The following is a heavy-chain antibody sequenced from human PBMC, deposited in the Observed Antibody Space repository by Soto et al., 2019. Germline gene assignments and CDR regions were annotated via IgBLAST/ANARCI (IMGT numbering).Heavy chain of an antibody. J-gene: IGHJ5*02. CDR2: VHYSGRT. CDR3: ARVRVAANWFDP. Sequence: PSETLSLTCIVSGGSFSKSSYYWGWIRQPPGKGLEWIGNVHYSGRTNYNPSLKSRVTISVDTSKNQVSLTLSSVTAADTAVYYCARVRVAANWFDPWGQGTLVTVSS. V-gene: IGHV4-39*07. CDR1: GGSFSKSSYY. D-gene: IGHD6-13*01.